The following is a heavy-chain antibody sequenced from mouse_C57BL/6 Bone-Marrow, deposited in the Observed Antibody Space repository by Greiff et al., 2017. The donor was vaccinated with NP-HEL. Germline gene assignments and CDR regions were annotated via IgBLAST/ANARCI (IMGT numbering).Heavy chain of an antibody. J-gene: IGHJ3*01. CDR1: GFTFSSYT. Sequence: EVMLVESGGGLVKPGGSLKLSCAASGFTFSSYTMSWVRQTPEKRLEWVAPISGGGGTTYYPDSVKGRFTISRDNAKNTLYLQMSSLRSEDTALYYCARHGFAYWGHGTLVTVSA. V-gene: IGHV5-9*01. CDR2: ISGGGGTT. CDR3: ARHGFAY.